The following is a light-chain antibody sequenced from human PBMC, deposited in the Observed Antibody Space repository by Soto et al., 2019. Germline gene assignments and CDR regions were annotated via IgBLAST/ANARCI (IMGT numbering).Light chain of an antibody. Sequence: QSVLTQPASVSGSPGQSITISCTGTSSDVGGYNYVSWYQQHPGKATKLMIYDVSNRPSGVSNRFSGSKSGNTASLTISGLQAEDEADYYCSSYTSSSTLGVFGTGTKVTVL. J-gene: IGLJ1*01. CDR1: SSDVGGYNY. CDR3: SSYTSSSTLGV. CDR2: DVS. V-gene: IGLV2-14*01.